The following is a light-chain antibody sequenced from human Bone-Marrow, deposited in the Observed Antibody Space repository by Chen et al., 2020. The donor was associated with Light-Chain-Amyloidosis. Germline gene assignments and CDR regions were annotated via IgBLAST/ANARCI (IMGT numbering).Light chain of an antibody. Sequence: SYVLTQPSSVSAAPGQTATIACGGNNIGSTSVHWYQQTPGQAPLRVVYADSDRPSGIPERLSGSNSGNTATLTISRVEAGDEADYYCQVWDRSSDRPVFGGGTKLTVL. CDR2: ADS. J-gene: IGLJ3*02. CDR1: NIGSTS. V-gene: IGLV3-21*02. CDR3: QVWDRSSDRPV.